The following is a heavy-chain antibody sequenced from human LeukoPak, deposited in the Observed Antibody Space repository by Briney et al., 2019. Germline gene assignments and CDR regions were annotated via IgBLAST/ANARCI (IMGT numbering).Heavy chain of an antibody. J-gene: IGHJ4*02. V-gene: IGHV3-23*01. D-gene: IGHD3-10*01. CDR1: GFTFSSYA. Sequence: PGGSLRLSCAASGFTFSSYAMSWVRQVPGKGLEWVSAISGSGGSTYYGDSVKGRFTISRDNSKNTLYLQMNSLRDEDTAVYYCARLWFGELYWGQGTLVTVSS. CDR3: ARLWFGELY. CDR2: ISGSGGST.